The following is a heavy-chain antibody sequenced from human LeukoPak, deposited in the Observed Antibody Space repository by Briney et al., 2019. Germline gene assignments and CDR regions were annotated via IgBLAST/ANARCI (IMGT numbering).Heavy chain of an antibody. Sequence: SETLSLTCSVSGGSISSYYWSWIRQPPGKGLEWIGYIYCSGSTNYNPSLKSRVTISVDTSKNQFSLKLSSVTAADTAVYYCARRHVDTALADWYFDLWGRGTLVTVSS. CDR2: IYCSGST. V-gene: IGHV4-59*08. D-gene: IGHD5-18*01. J-gene: IGHJ2*01. CDR1: GGSISSYY. CDR3: ARRHVDTALADWYFDL.